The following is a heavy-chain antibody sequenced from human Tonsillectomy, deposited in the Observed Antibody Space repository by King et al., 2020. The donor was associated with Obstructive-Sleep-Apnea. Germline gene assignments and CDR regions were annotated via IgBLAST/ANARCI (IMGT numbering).Heavy chain of an antibody. V-gene: IGHV3-33*01. CDR2: IWFDGNNK. Sequence: VQLVESGGGVVQPGRSLRLSCAASGFTFSSYAMHWVRQAPGKGLEWVAVIWFDGNNKYYAESVKGRFTVSRDNSKNTLYLQMNSLRVEDTAVYYCARERYGSNFDYWGQGTLVIVSS. J-gene: IGHJ4*02. CDR3: ARERYGSNFDY. D-gene: IGHD6-13*01. CDR1: GFTFSSYA.